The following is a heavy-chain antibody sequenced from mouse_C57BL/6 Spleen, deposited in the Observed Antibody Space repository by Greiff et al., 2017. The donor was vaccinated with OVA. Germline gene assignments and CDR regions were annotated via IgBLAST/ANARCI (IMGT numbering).Heavy chain of an antibody. V-gene: IGHV1-82*01. D-gene: IGHD2-2*01. J-gene: IGHJ2*01. Sequence: QVQLKQSGPELVKPGASVKISCTASGYAFSSSWMNWVKQRPGKGLEWIGRIYPGDGDTKYNGKFKGKATLTADKSSSTAYMQLSSLTSEDSAVYFCARAERYGYDGYYFDYWGQGTTLTVSS. CDR3: ARAERYGYDGYYFDY. CDR1: GYAFSSSW. CDR2: IYPGDGDT.